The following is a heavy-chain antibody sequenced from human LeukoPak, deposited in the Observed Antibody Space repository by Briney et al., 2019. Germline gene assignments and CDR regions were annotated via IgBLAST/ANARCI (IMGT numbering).Heavy chain of an antibody. D-gene: IGHD1-26*01. Sequence: ASVKVSCKASGGTFSSYAISWVRQAPGQGLEWMGGIIPIFGTANYAQKFQGRVTITADESTSTAYMELSSLRSEDTAVYYCARDGPDIAGATTAGVYFDYWGQGTLVTVSS. CDR1: GGTFSSYA. J-gene: IGHJ4*02. CDR3: ARDGPDIAGATTAGVYFDY. CDR2: IIPIFGTA. V-gene: IGHV1-69*13.